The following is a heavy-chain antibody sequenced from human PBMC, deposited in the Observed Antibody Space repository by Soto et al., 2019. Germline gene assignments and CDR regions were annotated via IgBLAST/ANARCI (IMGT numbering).Heavy chain of an antibody. J-gene: IGHJ6*02. V-gene: IGHV3-74*01. CDR2: IIRDGSST. Sequence: VQLVESGGGLVQPGGSMRLSCAASGFTFSSYWMHWVRQAPGKGLVWISRIIRDGSSTNYADSVKGRFTISTDNAKNTLYLEINSLRAEDTAVYFCGRVGSGIYGMDIWGQGTTVTVSS. CDR3: GRVGSGIYGMDI. CDR1: GFTFSSYW. D-gene: IGHD6-13*01.